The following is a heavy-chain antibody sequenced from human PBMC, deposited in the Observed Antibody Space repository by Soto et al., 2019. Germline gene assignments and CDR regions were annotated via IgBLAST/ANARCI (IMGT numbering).Heavy chain of an antibody. J-gene: IGHJ4*02. CDR1: GGSINSFY. CDR2: IYSSGTT. V-gene: IGHV4-4*07. Sequence: PSETLSLTCTVSGGSINSFYWSWVRQPAGKGLEWIGRIYSSGTTNYNPSLKSRVTMSVDTSKNQLSLKLSSVTAADTAVYYCVRDRIVGTSYFDYWGQGTLVTVSS. CDR3: VRDRIVGTSYFDY. D-gene: IGHD1-26*01.